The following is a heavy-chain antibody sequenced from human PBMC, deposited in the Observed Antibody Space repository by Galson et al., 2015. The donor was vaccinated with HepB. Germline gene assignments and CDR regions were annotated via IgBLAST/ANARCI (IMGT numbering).Heavy chain of an antibody. J-gene: IGHJ4*02. Sequence: SVKVSCKASGYSFMNFGISWVRQAPGQGLEWVGWISAYNDNTIYAQRFQGRVTMTTDTPTSTAYMELRSLRSDDTAVYYCAREGDRIQYPFDYWGQGTLVTVSS. V-gene: IGHV1-18*01. CDR2: ISAYNDNT. D-gene: IGHD5-18*01. CDR1: GYSFMNFG. CDR3: AREGDRIQYPFDY.